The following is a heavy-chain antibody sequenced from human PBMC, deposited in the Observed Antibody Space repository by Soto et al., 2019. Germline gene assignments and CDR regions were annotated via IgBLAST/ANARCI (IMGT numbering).Heavy chain of an antibody. CDR1: GGCINSAGHS. V-gene: IGHV4-30-2*06. CDR2: VYYSGTT. J-gene: IGHJ2*01. CDR3: DRGFFRYAHSSYQRHQDCFDL. Sequence: TLAITCAVPGGCINSAGHSWNGIRQSKGKGLEWIGFVYYSGTTYYNPALNSRVTISVDRAKSQFSLQLRSVTAAHTAVYFCDRGFFRYAHSSYQRHQDCFDLWSQGTLVTVSS. D-gene: IGHD3-22*01.